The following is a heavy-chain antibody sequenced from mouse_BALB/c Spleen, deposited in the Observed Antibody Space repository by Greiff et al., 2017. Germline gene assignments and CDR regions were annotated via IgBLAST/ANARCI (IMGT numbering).Heavy chain of an antibody. V-gene: IGHV1S81*02. J-gene: IGHJ2*01. Sequence: VQLQQSGAELVKPGASVKLSCKASGYTFTSYYMYWVKQRPGQGLEWIGGINPSNGGTNFNEKFKSKATLTVDKSSSTAYMQLSSLTSEDSAVYYCARSGGSFDYWGQGTTLTVSS. CDR1: GYTFTSYY. CDR2: INPSNGGT. CDR3: ARSGGSFDY.